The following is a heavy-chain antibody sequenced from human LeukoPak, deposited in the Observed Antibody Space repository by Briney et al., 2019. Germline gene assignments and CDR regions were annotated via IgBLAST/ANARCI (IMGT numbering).Heavy chain of an antibody. CDR2: ISSSSSTI. V-gene: IGHV3-48*02. Sequence: PGGSLRLSCAASGFTFSSYSMNWVRQAPGKGLEWVSYISSSSSTIYYADSVKGRFTISRDNAKNSLYLQMNSLRDEDTAVYYRASESGSSRHYYYGMDVWGQGTTVTVSS. CDR3: ASESGSSRHYYYGMDV. CDR1: GFTFSSYS. J-gene: IGHJ6*02. D-gene: IGHD3-16*02.